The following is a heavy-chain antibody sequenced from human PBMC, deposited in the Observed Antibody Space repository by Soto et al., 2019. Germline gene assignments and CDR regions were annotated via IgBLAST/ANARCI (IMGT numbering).Heavy chain of an antibody. CDR1: GFTFSSYS. V-gene: IGHV3-21*01. CDR3: ARERGSGSYYNYYGMDV. Sequence: GSLRLSCAASGFTFSSYSMNWVRQAPGKGLEWVSSISSSSSYIYYADSVKGRFTISRDNAKNSLYLQMNSLRAEDTAVYYCARERGSGSYYNYYGMDVWGQGTTVTVSS. J-gene: IGHJ6*02. D-gene: IGHD3-10*01. CDR2: ISSSSSYI.